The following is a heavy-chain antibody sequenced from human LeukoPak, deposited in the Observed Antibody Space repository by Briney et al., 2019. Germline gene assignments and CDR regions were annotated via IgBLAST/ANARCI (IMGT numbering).Heavy chain of an antibody. V-gene: IGHV4-59*01. CDR3: AREESGRLFGY. CDR1: GGSISSYY. J-gene: IGHJ4*02. D-gene: IGHD5-12*01. CDR2: IYYSGST. Sequence: SETLSLTCTVSGGSISSYYWSWIRQPPGKGLEWIGYIYYSGSTNYNPSLKSRVTISVDTSKNQFSLKLSSVTAADTAVYYCAREESGRLFGYWGQGTLVTVSS.